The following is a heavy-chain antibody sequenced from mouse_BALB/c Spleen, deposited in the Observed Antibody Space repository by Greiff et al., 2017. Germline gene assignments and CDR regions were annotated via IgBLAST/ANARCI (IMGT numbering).Heavy chain of an antibody. J-gene: IGHJ2*01. CDR3: ARIPYYYGSSYENYFDY. CDR2: ISSGGGST. D-gene: IGHD1-1*01. CDR1: GFAFSSYD. V-gene: IGHV5-12-1*01. Sequence: EVKLVESGGGLVKPGGSLKLSCAASGFAFSSYDMSWVRQTPEKRLEWVAYISSGGGSTYYPDTVKGRFTISRDNAKNTLYLQMSSLKSEDTAMYYCARIPYYYGSSYENYFDYWGQGTTLTVSS.